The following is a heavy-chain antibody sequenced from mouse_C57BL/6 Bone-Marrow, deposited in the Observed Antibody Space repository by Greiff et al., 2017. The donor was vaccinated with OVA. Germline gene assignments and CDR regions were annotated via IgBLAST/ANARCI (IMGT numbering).Heavy chain of an antibody. V-gene: IGHV1-81*01. J-gene: IGHJ4*01. D-gene: IGHD2-1*01. CDR2: IYPRSGNT. CDR1: GYTFTSSG. CDR3: ARRMGKRIYYYAMDY. Sequence: QVQLQQSGAELARPGASVKLSCKASGYTFTSSGISWVKQRTGQGLEWIGEIYPRSGNTYYNEKFKGKATLTADTSSSTAYMELRSLTSEDSAVYFCARRMGKRIYYYAMDYCGQGTSVTVSS.